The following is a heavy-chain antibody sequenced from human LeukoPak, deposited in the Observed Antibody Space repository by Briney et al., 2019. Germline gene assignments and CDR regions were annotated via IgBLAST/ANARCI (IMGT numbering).Heavy chain of an antibody. V-gene: IGHV4-59*01. CDR1: GGSISSYY. D-gene: IGHD2-15*01. CDR2: IYYSGST. Sequence: SETLSLTCTVSGGSISSYYWSWIRQPPGKGLEWIGYIYYSGSTNYNPSLESRVTISVDTSKNQFSLKLSSVTAADTAVYYCARGRYCSGGSCYTDLWGRGTLVTVSS. CDR3: ARGRYCSGGSCYTDL. J-gene: IGHJ2*01.